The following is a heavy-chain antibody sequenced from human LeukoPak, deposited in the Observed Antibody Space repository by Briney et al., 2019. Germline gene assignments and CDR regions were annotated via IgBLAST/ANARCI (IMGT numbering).Heavy chain of an antibody. CDR3: ARHVSVAVTNFFDY. CDR2: IYHTGTT. D-gene: IGHD6-19*01. J-gene: IGHJ4*02. Sequence: SETLSLTCTVSGYSISSGYYWGWIRQPPGKGLEWIGSIYHTGTTYSNPSLKSRVTISVDTSKNQFSLRLSSVTAADTAVYYCARHVSVAVTNFFDYWGQGTLVTASS. CDR1: GYSISSGYY. V-gene: IGHV4-38-2*02.